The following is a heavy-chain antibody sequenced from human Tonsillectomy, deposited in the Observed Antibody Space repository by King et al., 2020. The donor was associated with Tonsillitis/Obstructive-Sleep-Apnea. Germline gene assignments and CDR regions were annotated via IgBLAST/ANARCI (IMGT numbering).Heavy chain of an antibody. CDR3: SRKGLGWGRSYSPDACYH. D-gene: IGHD3-10*01. Sequence: QLQESGPGLVKPSETLSLTCTVSGGSISSYYWSWIRQPPGKGLEWIGYIYYSGSTNYNPSLKSRVTISVDTSKNQLSLKLSSVVAADRAGYYCSRKGLGWGRSYSPDACYHLGQGKMVTVSS. V-gene: IGHV4-59*01. CDR2: IYYSGST. J-gene: IGHJ3*01. CDR1: GGSISSYY.